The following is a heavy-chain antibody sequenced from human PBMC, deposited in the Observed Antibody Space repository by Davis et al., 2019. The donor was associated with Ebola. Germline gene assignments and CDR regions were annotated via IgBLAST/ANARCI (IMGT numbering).Heavy chain of an antibody. V-gene: IGHV3-53*01. CDR2: IYGGDT. CDR3: ARVGYCSSTSCYAGLDY. D-gene: IGHD2-2*01. J-gene: IGHJ4*02. Sequence: GESLKISCDASGFTVRNTHMSWVRQAPGKGLEWVSGIYGGDTHYADSVKGRFTIPRANAKNSLYLQMNSLRAEDTAVYYCARVGYCSSTSCYAGLDYWGQGTLVTVSS. CDR1: GFTVRNTH.